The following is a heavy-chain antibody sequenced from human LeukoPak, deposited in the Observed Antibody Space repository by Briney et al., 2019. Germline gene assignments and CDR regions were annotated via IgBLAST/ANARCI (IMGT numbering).Heavy chain of an antibody. J-gene: IGHJ4*02. Sequence: GGSLRLSCAASGFTFSSYAMSWVRQAPGKGLEWVSAISGSGGSTYYADSVKGRFTISRDNSKNTLYLQMNSLRAEDTAVYYCAKDRRYSSSSGSLDYWGQGTLVTVSS. CDR1: GFTFSSYA. CDR3: AKDRRYSSSSGSLDY. CDR2: ISGSGGST. V-gene: IGHV3-23*01. D-gene: IGHD6-6*01.